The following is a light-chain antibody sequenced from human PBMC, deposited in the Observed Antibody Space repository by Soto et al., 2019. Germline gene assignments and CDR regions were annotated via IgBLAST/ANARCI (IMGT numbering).Light chain of an antibody. Sequence: DIQMTQSPSFLSASAGDRVTIFCRGSQIISNFLHWYQQKPGKAPKLLIYSASKLESGVPPRFGGSGSGTEFTLTISSLQPDDFATYYCQQYNSYSPWTFGQGTKVDIK. CDR1: QIISNF. J-gene: IGKJ1*01. V-gene: IGKV1-5*02. CDR2: SAS. CDR3: QQYNSYSPWT.